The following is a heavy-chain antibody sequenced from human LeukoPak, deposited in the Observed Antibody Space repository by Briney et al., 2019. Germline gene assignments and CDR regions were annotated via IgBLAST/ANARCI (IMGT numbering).Heavy chain of an antibody. CDR3: ARGGGWTGYYMDV. D-gene: IGHD6-19*01. CDR1: GGSFSGYY. J-gene: IGHJ6*03. CDR2: INHSGST. Sequence: SETLSLTCAVYGGSFSGYYWTWIRQPPGKGLEWIGEINHSGSTNYNPSLKSRVTISVDTSKNQFSLKLSSVTAADTAVYYCARGGGWTGYYMDVWGKGNTVTVSS. V-gene: IGHV4-34*01.